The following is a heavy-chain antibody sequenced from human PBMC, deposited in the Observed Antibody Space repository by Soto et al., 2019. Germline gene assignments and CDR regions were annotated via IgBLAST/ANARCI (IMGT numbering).Heavy chain of an antibody. V-gene: IGHV3-48*03. CDR1: GFTFSSYE. D-gene: IGHD3-22*01. CDR2: ISSSGSTI. J-gene: IGHJ4*02. CDR3: ARDHDSSGYYYVPFDY. Sequence: GSLRLSCAASGFTFSSYEMNWVRQAPGKGLEWVSYISSSGSTIYYADSVKGRFTISRDNAKNSLYLQMNSLRAEDTAVYYCARDHDSSGYYYVPFDYWGQGTLVTVSS.